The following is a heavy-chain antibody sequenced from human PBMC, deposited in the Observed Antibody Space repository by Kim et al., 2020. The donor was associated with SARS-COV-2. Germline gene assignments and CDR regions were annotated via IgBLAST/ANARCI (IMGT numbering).Heavy chain of an antibody. V-gene: IGHV3-30*03. D-gene: IGHD3-16*01. J-gene: IGHJ5*02. CDR3: ARNFVGVTDLGP. Sequence: GGSLRLSCAASGFTFSSYVMNWVRQAPGKGLEWVAHITYDGSTQKYTDSVKGRFTVSRDNSKNTLFLQMNSLRPEDTAVYYCARNFVGVTDLGPWGQGTRDTLSS. CDR2: ITYDGSTQ. CDR1: GFTFSSYV.